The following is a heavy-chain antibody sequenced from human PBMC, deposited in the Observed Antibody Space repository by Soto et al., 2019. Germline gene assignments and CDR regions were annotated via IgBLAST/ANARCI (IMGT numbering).Heavy chain of an antibody. CDR1: GFTFSSYA. CDR2: ISGSVGST. Sequence: EVQLLESGGGLVQPGGSLRLSCAASGFTFSSYAMSWVRQAPGKGLEWVAAISGSVGSTYYADSVKGRFTISIDNSKNTLYLQMNSLRAEDTAVYYCAKDAYGDYGYYFDYWGQGTLVTVSS. V-gene: IGHV3-23*01. CDR3: AKDAYGDYGYYFDY. J-gene: IGHJ4*02. D-gene: IGHD4-17*01.